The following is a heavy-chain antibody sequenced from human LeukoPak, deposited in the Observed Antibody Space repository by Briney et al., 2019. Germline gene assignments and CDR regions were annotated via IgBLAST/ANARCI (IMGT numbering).Heavy chain of an antibody. CDR3: AREMDYGDSRGLDP. CDR2: INTSGNT. D-gene: IGHD4-17*01. CDR1: GGSISNYY. V-gene: IGHV4-4*07. Sequence: SETLSLTCTVSGGSISNYYWSWIRQPAGKGLEWIGRINTSGNTNYNPSLKSRVTMSVDTTKTQVSLKLSSVTAADTAVYYCAREMDYGDSRGLDPWGQGTLVTVSS. J-gene: IGHJ5*02.